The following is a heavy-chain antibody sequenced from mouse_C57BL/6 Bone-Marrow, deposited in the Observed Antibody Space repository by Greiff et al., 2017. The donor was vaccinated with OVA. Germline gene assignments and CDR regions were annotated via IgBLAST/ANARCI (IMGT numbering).Heavy chain of an antibody. CDR3: ARQDSSGYVN. J-gene: IGHJ2*01. CDR2: ISNGGGST. V-gene: IGHV5-12*01. D-gene: IGHD3-2*02. Sequence: EVKLVESGGGLVQPGGSLKLSCAASGFTFSDYYMYWVRQTPEKRLEWVAYISNGGGSTYYPDTVKGRFTISRDNAKNTLYLQMSRLKSEDTAMYYCARQDSSGYVNWGQGTTLTVSS. CDR1: GFTFSDYY.